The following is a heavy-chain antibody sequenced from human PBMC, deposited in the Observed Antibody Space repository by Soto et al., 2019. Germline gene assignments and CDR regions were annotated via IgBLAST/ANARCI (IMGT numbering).Heavy chain of an antibody. CDR3: TTDDPINKY. Sequence: KPGGSLRLSCAASGFIFSNAWMSWVRQAPGKGLEWVGRIKSYTNGGTTDYAAPVKGRFAISRDDSKNTLYLQMNSLKTEDAGVYYCTTDDPINKYWGQGTLVTVSS. CDR2: IKSYTNGGTT. CDR1: GFIFSNAW. V-gene: IGHV3-15*01. J-gene: IGHJ4*02.